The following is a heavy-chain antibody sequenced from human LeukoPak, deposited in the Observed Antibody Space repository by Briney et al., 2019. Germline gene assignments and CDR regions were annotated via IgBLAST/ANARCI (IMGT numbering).Heavy chain of an antibody. D-gene: IGHD2-8*02. CDR1: GYTFTNYY. V-gene: IGHV1-46*01. CDR2: INPSGGLT. Sequence: ASVTVPCKASGYTFTNYYMHWVRQAPGQGREGMGIINPSGGLTSYAQKFQGRVTMTRDTSSRTVYMELSRLRSDDTAVYYCARAGLVVIPDIWGQGTLVTVSS. CDR3: ARAGLVVIPDI. J-gene: IGHJ4*02.